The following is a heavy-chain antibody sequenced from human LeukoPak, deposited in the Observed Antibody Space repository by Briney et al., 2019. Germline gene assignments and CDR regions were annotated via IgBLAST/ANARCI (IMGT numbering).Heavy chain of an antibody. V-gene: IGHV4-38-2*01. D-gene: IGHD6-19*01. J-gene: IGHJ2*01. CDR2: IYHSGST. CDR3: ARAAVQYWYFDL. CDR1: AYSISSGYY. Sequence: PSETLSLTCAVSAYSISSGYYWGWIRQPPGKGLEWIGSIYHSGSTYYNPSLKSRVTISVDTSKNQFSLKLSSVTAADTAVYYCARAAVQYWYFDLWGRGTLVTVSS.